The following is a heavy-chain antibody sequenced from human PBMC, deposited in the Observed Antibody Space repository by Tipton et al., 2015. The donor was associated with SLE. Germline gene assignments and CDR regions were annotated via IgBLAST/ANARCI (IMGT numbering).Heavy chain of an antibody. Sequence: TLSLTCTVSGGSISSKSSYWGWIRQPPGKGLEWIGSINFSGTTYYTPSLKSRVTISVDTSKNQFSLKVISVTAADTAVYYCARGGLIPGYFDSWGQVTLVTVSS. J-gene: IGHJ4*02. CDR1: GGSISSKSSY. CDR2: INFSGTT. CDR3: ARGGLIPGYFDS. V-gene: IGHV4-39*07. D-gene: IGHD2-21*01.